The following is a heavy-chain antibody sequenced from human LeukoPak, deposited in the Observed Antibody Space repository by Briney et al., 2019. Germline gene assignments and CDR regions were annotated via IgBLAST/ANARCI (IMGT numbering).Heavy chain of an antibody. CDR2: INHSGST. Sequence: SETLSLTCAVYGGSFSGYYWSWIRQPPGKGLEWIGEINHSGSTNYNPSLKSRVNISVDTSKNQFSLKLSSVTAADTAVYYCARGQYDEYYYDSSGYYEEWFDPWGQGTLVTVSS. D-gene: IGHD3-22*01. J-gene: IGHJ5*02. CDR3: ARGQYDEYYYDSSGYYEEWFDP. V-gene: IGHV4-34*01. CDR1: GGSFSGYY.